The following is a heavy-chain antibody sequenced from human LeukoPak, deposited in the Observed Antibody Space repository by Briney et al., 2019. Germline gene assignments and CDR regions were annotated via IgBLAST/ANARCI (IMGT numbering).Heavy chain of an antibody. Sequence: GESLRISWKGSGYRFTSYWIGWVRQMPGKGLEWMGIIYPGDSNTRYSPSFQGQVNISADKSISTAYLQWSSLKASDTAMYYCARHRDTSGDYWGQGTLVTVSS. CDR3: ARHRDTSGDY. CDR2: IYPGDSNT. D-gene: IGHD3-3*01. V-gene: IGHV5-51*01. CDR1: GYRFTSYW. J-gene: IGHJ4*02.